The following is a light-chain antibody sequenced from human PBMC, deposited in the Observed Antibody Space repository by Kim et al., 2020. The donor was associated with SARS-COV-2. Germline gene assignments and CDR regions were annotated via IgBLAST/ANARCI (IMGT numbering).Light chain of an antibody. CDR1: TSNIRNNL. V-gene: IGLV1-51*01. CDR3: GTWDDRLDAGV. CDR2: KDN. J-gene: IGLJ3*02. Sequence: GQRVTISCSGGTSNIRNNLVSWYQHLPGTAPKVLIYKDNKRPSGVPGRFSAPKSGTSATLAITGLQTGDEGDYYCGTWDDRLDAGVFGGGTQLTVL.